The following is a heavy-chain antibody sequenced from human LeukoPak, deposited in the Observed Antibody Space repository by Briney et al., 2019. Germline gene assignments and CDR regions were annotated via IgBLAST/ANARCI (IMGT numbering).Heavy chain of an antibody. Sequence: ASVKVSCKASGGTFSSYAINWVRQAPGQGLEWMGGIIPIFGTANYAQKFQGRVTITTDESTSTAYMELSSLRSEDTAVYYCARDSSGSYVRDAFDIWGQGTMVTVSS. J-gene: IGHJ3*02. D-gene: IGHD1-26*01. V-gene: IGHV1-69*05. CDR3: ARDSSGSYVRDAFDI. CDR1: GGTFSSYA. CDR2: IIPIFGTA.